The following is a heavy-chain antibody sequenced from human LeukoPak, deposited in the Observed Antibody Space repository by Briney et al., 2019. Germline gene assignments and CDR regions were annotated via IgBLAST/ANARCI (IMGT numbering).Heavy chain of an antibody. V-gene: IGHV3-7*01. CDR3: ARDSTYDSSGYSYYFDY. D-gene: IGHD3-22*01. J-gene: IGHJ4*02. Sequence: PGGSLRLSCAASGFTFSSYWMSWVRQAPGKGLEWVANIKQDGSEKYYVDSVKGRFTISRDNAKNSLYLQMNSLRAEDTAVYYCARDSTYDSSGYSYYFDYWGQGTLVTVSS. CDR2: IKQDGSEK. CDR1: GFTFSSYW.